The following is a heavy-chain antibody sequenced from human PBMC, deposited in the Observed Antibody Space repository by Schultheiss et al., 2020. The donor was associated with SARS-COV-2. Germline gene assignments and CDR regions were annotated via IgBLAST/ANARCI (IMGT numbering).Heavy chain of an antibody. J-gene: IGHJ4*02. V-gene: IGHV3-33*08. CDR3: ARWGAGAKLDY. CDR1: GFTFSSYA. D-gene: IGHD1-26*01. CDR2: IWYDGSNK. Sequence: GGSLRLSCAASGFTFSSYAMSWVRQAPGKGLEWVAVIWYDGSNKYYADSVKGRFTISRDNSNNMLYLQMNSLRAEDTAVYYCARWGAGAKLDYWGQGSPVTVSS.